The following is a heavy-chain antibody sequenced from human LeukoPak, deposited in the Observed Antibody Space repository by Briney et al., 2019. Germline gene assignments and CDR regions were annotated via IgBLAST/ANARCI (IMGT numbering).Heavy chain of an antibody. Sequence: SETLSLTCTISSGSIGSFYWSWIRQPPGKGLEWIGYINFSGDTKYNSALKSRVTMSIDTSKNQFSLRVNSMTAADTAVYYCTRGGSADAFEHWGQGTLVTVSS. V-gene: IGHV4-59*08. D-gene: IGHD1-26*01. CDR3: TRGGSADAFEH. CDR1: SGSIGSFY. J-gene: IGHJ4*02. CDR2: INFSGDT.